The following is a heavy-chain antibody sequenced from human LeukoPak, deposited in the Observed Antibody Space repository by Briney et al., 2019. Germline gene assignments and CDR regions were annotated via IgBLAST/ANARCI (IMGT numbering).Heavy chain of an antibody. D-gene: IGHD3-9*01. CDR1: GYTFTSYY. V-gene: IGHV1-46*01. CDR3: ARADANYDILTGYSYNWFDP. J-gene: IGHJ5*02. CDR2: INPSGGST. Sequence: ASVNVSCKASGYTFTSYYMHWVRQAPGQGLEWMGIINPSGGSTSYAQKFQGRVTMTRDTSISTAYMELSSLRSEDTAVYYCARADANYDILTGYSYNWFDPWGQGTLVTVSS.